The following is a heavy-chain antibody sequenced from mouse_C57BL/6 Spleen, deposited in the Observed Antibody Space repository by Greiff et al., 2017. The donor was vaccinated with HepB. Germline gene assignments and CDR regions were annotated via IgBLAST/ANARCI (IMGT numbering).Heavy chain of an antibody. J-gene: IGHJ2*01. D-gene: IGHD1-1*01. CDR3: AEDYGSSYYFDY. CDR2: IYPGDGDT. V-gene: IGHV1-82*01. CDR1: GYAFSSSW. Sequence: VQLQESGPELVKPGASVKISCKASGYAFSSSWMNWVKQRPGKGLEWIGRIYPGDGDTNYNGKFKGKATLTADKSSSTAYMQLSSLTSEDSAVYFCAEDYGSSYYFDYWGQGTTLTVSS.